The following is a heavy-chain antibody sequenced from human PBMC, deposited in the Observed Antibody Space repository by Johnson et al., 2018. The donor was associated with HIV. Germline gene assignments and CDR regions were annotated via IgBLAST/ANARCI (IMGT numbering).Heavy chain of an antibody. Sequence: QVQLVESGGGLIQPGGSLRLSCAASGFTVSSNYMSWVRQAPGKGLEWVSYISSSGSTISYADSVTGRFTISRDNAKNTMFVQMNSLRAEDTAVYYCARSGPNWAFDFWGQGTMVTVSS. V-gene: IGHV3-11*04. CDR3: ARSGPNWAFDF. J-gene: IGHJ3*01. CDR2: ISSSGSTI. D-gene: IGHD1-1*01. CDR1: GFTVSSNY.